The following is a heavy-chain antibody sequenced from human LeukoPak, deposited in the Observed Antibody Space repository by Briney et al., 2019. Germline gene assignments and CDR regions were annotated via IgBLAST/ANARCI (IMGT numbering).Heavy chain of an antibody. CDR2: INHSGST. J-gene: IGHJ3*02. V-gene: IGHV4-34*01. CDR3: ARATLYYYDSSGYYPPDAFDI. D-gene: IGHD3-22*01. CDR1: GGSFSGYY. Sequence: SETLSLTCAVYGGSFSGYYWSWIRQPPGKGLEWIGEINHSGSTNYNPSLKSRVTISVDTSKNQFSLKLSSVTAADTAVYYCARATLYYYDSSGYYPPDAFDIWGQGTMVTVSS.